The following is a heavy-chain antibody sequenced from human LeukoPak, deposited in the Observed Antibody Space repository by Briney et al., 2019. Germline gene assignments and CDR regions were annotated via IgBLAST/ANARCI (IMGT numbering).Heavy chain of an antibody. CDR3: ARQGRMVRGVITNWFDP. V-gene: IGHV4-59*08. CDR2: IYYSGST. D-gene: IGHD3-10*01. CDR1: GGSISSYY. J-gene: IGHJ5*02. Sequence: SETLSLTCTVSGGSISSYYWSWIRQPPGRGLERIGYIYYSGSTNYNPSLKSRVTISVDTSKNQFSLKLSSVTAADTAVYYCARQGRMVRGVITNWFDPWGQGTLVTVSS.